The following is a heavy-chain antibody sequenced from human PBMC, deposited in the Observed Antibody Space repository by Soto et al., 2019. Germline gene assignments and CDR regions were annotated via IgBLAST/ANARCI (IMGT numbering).Heavy chain of an antibody. CDR2: ISAYNGNT. V-gene: IGHV1-18*01. Sequence: ASVKVSCKSSGYTFISHSITWVRQAPGQVLEWMGRISAYNGNTNYAQKLQGRVTMSTDASTNTAYMELRSLRSDDTAVYYCARGAFCGGAPGCRDMDVWGQGTTVTVS. CDR3: ARGAFCGGAPGCRDMDV. CDR1: GYTFISHS. J-gene: IGHJ6*02. D-gene: IGHD2-21*01.